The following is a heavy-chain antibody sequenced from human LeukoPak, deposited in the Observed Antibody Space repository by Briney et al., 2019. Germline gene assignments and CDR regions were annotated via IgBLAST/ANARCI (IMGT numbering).Heavy chain of an antibody. Sequence: ASVKVSCKASGYTFTGYYMHWVRQAPGQGLEWMRWINPNSGGTNYAQKFQGRVTMTRDTSISTAYMELSRLRSDDTAVYYCARVALTGYYNYNWFDPWGQGTLVTVSS. V-gene: IGHV1-2*02. CDR2: INPNSGGT. D-gene: IGHD3-9*01. J-gene: IGHJ5*02. CDR1: GYTFTGYY. CDR3: ARVALTGYYNYNWFDP.